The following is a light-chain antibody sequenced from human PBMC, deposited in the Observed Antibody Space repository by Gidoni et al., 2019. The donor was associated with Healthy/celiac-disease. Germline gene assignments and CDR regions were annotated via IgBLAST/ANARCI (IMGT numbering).Light chain of an antibody. CDR1: QSVSSY. Sequence: EIVLTQSPATLSLSPGERATLSCRASQSVSSYLAWYQKKPGQAPRLLIYDASNRATGIPARFSGSGSGTDFTLTISRLEPEDFAVYYCQQRSNWPLTFXGXTKVEIK. CDR2: DAS. V-gene: IGKV3-11*01. J-gene: IGKJ4*01. CDR3: QQRSNWPLT.